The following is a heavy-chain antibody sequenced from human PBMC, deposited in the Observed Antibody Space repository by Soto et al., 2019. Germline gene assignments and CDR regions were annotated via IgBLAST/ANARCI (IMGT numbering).Heavy chain of an antibody. V-gene: IGHV4-31*03. D-gene: IGHD1-26*01. Sequence: SETLSLTCTVSGGCISSGGYYWSWIRQHPGKGLEWIGYIYYSGSTYYNPSLKSRVTISVDTSKNQFSLKLSSVTAADTAVYYCAREQGATTPYYLDCWGQGTLVTVSS. CDR3: AREQGATTPYYLDC. J-gene: IGHJ4*02. CDR1: GGCISSGGYY. CDR2: IYYSGST.